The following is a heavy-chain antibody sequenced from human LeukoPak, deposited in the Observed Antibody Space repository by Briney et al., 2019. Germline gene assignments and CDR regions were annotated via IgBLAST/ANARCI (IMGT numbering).Heavy chain of an antibody. CDR3: ARGGGSGSYYKRELDY. CDR2: IKEDGSEK. Sequence: GGSLRLPCAASGITFSNSWMCWVRQAPGKGLEWVANIKEDGSEKYYVNSVKGRFIISRDNAKNSLYLQMNSLRAEDTAVYYCARGGGSGSYYKRELDYWGQGTLVTVSS. CDR1: GITFSNSW. J-gene: IGHJ4*02. V-gene: IGHV3-7*01. D-gene: IGHD3-10*01.